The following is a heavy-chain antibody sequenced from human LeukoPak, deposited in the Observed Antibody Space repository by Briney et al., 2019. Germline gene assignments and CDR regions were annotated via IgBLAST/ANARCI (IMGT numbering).Heavy chain of an antibody. D-gene: IGHD3-22*01. Sequence: PSETLSLTCTVSGGSISSGSYYGRWLRQPAGTGLERIWRIYTSGSTNYTPSLKSRVTISVDTSKNQFSLKLSSVTAADTAVYYCARTRIFNYYDSSGYRDYWGQGTLVTVSS. CDR3: ARTRIFNYYDSSGYRDY. CDR2: IYTSGST. J-gene: IGHJ4*02. CDR1: GGSISSGSYY. V-gene: IGHV4-61*02.